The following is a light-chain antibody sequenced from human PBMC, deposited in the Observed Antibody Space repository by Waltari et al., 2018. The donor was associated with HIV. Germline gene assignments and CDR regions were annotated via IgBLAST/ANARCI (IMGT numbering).Light chain of an antibody. J-gene: IGLJ1*01. CDR3: QSYDSSLSGYV. CDR2: GNS. Sequence: QSVLTQPPSVSGAPGQRVTISCTGSSSNIGAGYQVHWYQPLPGTAPKLLIYGNSNRPSGVPDRFSGSKSGTSASLAITGLQAEDEADYHCQSYDSSLSGYVFGTGTKVTVL. CDR1: SSNIGAGYQ. V-gene: IGLV1-40*01.